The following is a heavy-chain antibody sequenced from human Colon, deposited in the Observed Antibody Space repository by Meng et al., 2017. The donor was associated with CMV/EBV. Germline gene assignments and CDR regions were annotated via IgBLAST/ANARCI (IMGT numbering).Heavy chain of an antibody. CDR2: SYYTGST. Sequence: QVQLTQWGAGLLKPSETLSLTCAVYGESFSGYYWTWIRQPPGRGLEWIGESYYTGSTNYSPSLKRRVTISLDTSKNQFSLKLNSVTAADTAVYYCARATKSSCWEVLDYWGHGTLVTVSS. CDR1: GESFSGYY. CDR3: ARATKSSCWEVLDY. J-gene: IGHJ4*01. V-gene: IGHV4-34*01. D-gene: IGHD2-2*01.